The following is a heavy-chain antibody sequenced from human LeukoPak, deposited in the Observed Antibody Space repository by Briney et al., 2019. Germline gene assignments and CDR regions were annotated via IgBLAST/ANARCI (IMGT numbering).Heavy chain of an antibody. CDR3: ARDYYDSSGYYLSFDY. CDR1: GYIFTNYG. J-gene: IGHJ4*02. Sequence: SVKVSCKASGYIFTNYGINWVRQAPGQGLEWMGGIIPIFGTANYAQKFQGRVTITADESTSTAYMELSSVRSEETGVYYCARDYYDSSGYYLSFDYWGQGTLVTVSS. V-gene: IGHV1-69*13. CDR2: IIPIFGTA. D-gene: IGHD3-22*01.